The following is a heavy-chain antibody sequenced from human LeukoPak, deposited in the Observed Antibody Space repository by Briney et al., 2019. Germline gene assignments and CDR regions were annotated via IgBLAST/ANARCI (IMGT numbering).Heavy chain of an antibody. CDR3: AKEAGSAYFGNWFDP. D-gene: IGHD2-21*01. V-gene: IGHV3-23*01. Sequence: PGGSLRLSCAATGFTFSNAWMNWVRQAPGKGLEWVSAISGSGGSTYYADSVKGRFTISRDNSKNTLYLQMNSLRAEDTAVYYCAKEAGSAYFGNWFDPWGQGTLVTVSS. CDR1: GFTFSNAW. CDR2: ISGSGGST. J-gene: IGHJ5*02.